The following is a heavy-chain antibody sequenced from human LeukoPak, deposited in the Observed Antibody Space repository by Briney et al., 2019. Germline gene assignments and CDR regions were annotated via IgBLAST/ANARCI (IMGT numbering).Heavy chain of an antibody. CDR1: GYTFTKYY. D-gene: IGHD5-24*01. Sequence: GASVKVSCKASGYTFTKYYMHWVRQAPGQGLEWMGVISPSGDRTGYAQKFRDRVTMTRDTSSSTVYMELSSLRSEDTAVYYCAREFSIRDGYSEVAQKSFDYWGRGTLVTVSS. V-gene: IGHV1-46*01. CDR2: ISPSGDRT. CDR3: AREFSIRDGYSEVAQKSFDY. J-gene: IGHJ4*02.